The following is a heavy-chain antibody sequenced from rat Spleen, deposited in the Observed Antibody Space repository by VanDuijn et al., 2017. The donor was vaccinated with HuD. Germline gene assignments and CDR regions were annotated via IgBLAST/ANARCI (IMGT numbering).Heavy chain of an antibody. V-gene: IGHV5S13*01. CDR3: ARGGYNYGWFAY. CDR1: GFTFSNYG. CDR2: IIYDGTNT. Sequence: EVQLVESGGGLVQPGRSLKLSCAASGFTFSNYGMAWVRQAPKKGLEWVAAIIYDGTNTYYRDSVKGRFTISRDDAKNTQYLQMDSLRSEDTASYYCARGGYNYGWFAYWGQGTLVTVSS. J-gene: IGHJ3*01. D-gene: IGHD1-5*01.